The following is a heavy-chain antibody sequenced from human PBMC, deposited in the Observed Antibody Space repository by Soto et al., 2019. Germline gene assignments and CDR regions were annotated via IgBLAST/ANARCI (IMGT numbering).Heavy chain of an antibody. D-gene: IGHD3-22*01. J-gene: IGHJ4*02. CDR3: AKARYYDSTGYLYYFDY. Sequence: EVQLLESGGGLVQPGGSLRLSCAASGFTFSNYAMSWVRQAQGKGLEWVSSITGSGDYTYYADSVKGRFTISRDNSKNTLSLQMNSLRAEHTAVYYCAKARYYDSTGYLYYFDYWGQGTLVTVSS. CDR1: GFTFSNYA. V-gene: IGHV3-23*01. CDR2: ITGSGDYT.